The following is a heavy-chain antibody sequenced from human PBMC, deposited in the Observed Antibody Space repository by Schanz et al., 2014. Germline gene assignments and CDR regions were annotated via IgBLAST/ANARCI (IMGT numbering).Heavy chain of an antibody. D-gene: IGHD4-17*01. Sequence: VQLLESGGGVVQPGRSLRLSCAASGLTFSSYGMHWVRQAPGRGLEWVAVVWHDGINRYYADSVKGRFTISRDNSKNTLYLEMNSLRAEDTAMYYCVSAYGEFLDHWGQGTLVTVSS. CDR1: GLTFSSYG. CDR2: VWHDGINR. V-gene: IGHV3-33*01. J-gene: IGHJ4*02. CDR3: VSAYGEFLDH.